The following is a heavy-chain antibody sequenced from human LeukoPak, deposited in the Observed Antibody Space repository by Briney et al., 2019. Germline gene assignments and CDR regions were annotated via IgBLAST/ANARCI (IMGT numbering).Heavy chain of an antibody. CDR3: ARHDSSTYSYYFDY. CDR2: IYTSGST. J-gene: IGHJ4*02. CDR1: GGSISSGSYY. D-gene: IGHD3-22*01. V-gene: IGHV4-61*02. Sequence: SQTLSLTCTVSGGSISSGSYYWSWIRQPAGKGLEWIGRIYTSGSTNYNPSLKSRVTISYTSKNQFSLKLSSVTAADTAVYYCARHDSSTYSYYFDYWGQGTLVTVSS.